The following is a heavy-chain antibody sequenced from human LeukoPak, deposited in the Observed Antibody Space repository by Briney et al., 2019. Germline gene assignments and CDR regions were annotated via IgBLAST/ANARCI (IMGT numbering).Heavy chain of an antibody. CDR1: GFTFSSYG. D-gene: IGHD6-13*01. J-gene: IGHJ4*02. Sequence: PGGSLRLSCAASGFTFSSYGMSWVRQAPGKGLEWVSAISGSGGSTYYADSVKGRFTISRDNSKNTLYLQMNSLRAEDTAVYYCAKNGRQQLVRVYVDYWGQGTLVTVSS. V-gene: IGHV3-23*01. CDR2: ISGSGGST. CDR3: AKNGRQQLVRVYVDY.